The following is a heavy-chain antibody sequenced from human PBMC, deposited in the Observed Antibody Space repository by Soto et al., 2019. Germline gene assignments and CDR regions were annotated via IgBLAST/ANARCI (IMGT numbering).Heavy chain of an antibody. CDR3: AREKGIIGTTFLGY. CDR2: ISYDGSNK. J-gene: IGHJ4*02. CDR1: GFMFSAYG. Sequence: PGWSLRLSCAASGFMFSAYGMHWVRQAPGKGLEWVAFISYDGSNKHYTDSVKDRFTISRDNSKSTLYLQMNSLRGEDTAVYYCAREKGIIGTTFLGYWGQGTLVTVSS. D-gene: IGHD1-7*01. V-gene: IGHV3-30*03.